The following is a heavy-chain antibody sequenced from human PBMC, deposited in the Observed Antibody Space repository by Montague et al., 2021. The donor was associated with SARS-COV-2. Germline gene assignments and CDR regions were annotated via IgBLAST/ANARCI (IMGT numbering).Heavy chain of an antibody. D-gene: IGHD3-10*01. J-gene: IGHJ6*03. V-gene: IGHV4-39*01. CDR1: GGSISSGGYY. CDR2: ISCSRTT. Sequence: SETLSLTCTVSGGSISSGGYYWGCIRQPPGRGLGWVGSISCSRTTYFXPSLRSLLTITVDSSENQFSLRLSSVTAAATAVYYCASSYCDGPGTYVYNYYFDVWGQGTTVTVPS. CDR3: ASSYCDGPGTYVYNYYFDV.